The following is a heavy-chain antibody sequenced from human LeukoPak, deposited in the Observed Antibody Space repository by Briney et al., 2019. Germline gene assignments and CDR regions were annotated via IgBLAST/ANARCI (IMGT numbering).Heavy chain of an antibody. CDR1: GFTFRSYW. V-gene: IGHV3-74*01. J-gene: IGHJ4*02. Sequence: GGSLRLSCAASGFTFRSYWMHWVRQAPGKGLVWVSRINSDGSSTSYADSVKGRFTISRDNAKNTLYLQMNSLRAEDTAVYYCARKGLGGELGGFDSWGQGTLVTVSS. CDR3: ARKGLGGELGGFDS. CDR2: INSDGSST. D-gene: IGHD1-7*01.